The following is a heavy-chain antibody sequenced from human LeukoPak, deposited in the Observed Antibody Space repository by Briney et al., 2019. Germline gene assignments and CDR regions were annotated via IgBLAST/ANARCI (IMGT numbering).Heavy chain of an antibody. CDR3: ARPVGATNYYHYMDV. V-gene: IGHV4-39*01. J-gene: IGHJ6*03. CDR2: IYYSGST. Sequence: SETLSLTCSVSGGSISSSSYYWGWMRQPPGKGLEWIGSIYYSGSTYYNPSLKSRVTISLETSKNQFSLKLSSVTAADTAVYYCARPVGATNYYHYMDVWGKGTTVTVSS. CDR1: GGSISSSSYY. D-gene: IGHD1-26*01.